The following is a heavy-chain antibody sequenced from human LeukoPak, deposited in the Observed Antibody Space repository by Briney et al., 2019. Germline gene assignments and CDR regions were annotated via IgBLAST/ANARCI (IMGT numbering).Heavy chain of an antibody. J-gene: IGHJ5*01. Sequence: SVKVSCKASRGTFSSYAISWVRQAPGQGLEWMGRIIPIFGTANYAQKFQGRVTITTDESTSTAYMELSSLRSEDTAVYYCARDEWLAAAGNWFDYWGQGTLVTVSS. CDR3: ARDEWLAAAGNWFDY. D-gene: IGHD6-13*01. V-gene: IGHV1-69*05. CDR1: RGTFSSYA. CDR2: IIPIFGTA.